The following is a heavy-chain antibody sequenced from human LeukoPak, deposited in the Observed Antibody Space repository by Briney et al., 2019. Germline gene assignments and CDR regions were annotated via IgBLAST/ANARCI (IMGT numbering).Heavy chain of an antibody. CDR2: IYHSGST. D-gene: IGHD2-15*01. CDR3: ARVINCSGGICYRHYFDY. V-gene: IGHV4-38-2*02. J-gene: IGHJ4*02. Sequence: PSETLSLTCTVSGYSISSGYYWGWIRQPPGKGLEWIGSIYHSGSTYYNPPLKSRVTISVDTSKNQFSLKLTSVTAADTAVYFCARVINCSGGICYRHYFDYWGQGTLVTVSS. CDR1: GYSISSGYY.